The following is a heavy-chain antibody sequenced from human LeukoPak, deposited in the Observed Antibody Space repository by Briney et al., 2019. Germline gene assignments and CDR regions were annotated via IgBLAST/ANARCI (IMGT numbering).Heavy chain of an antibody. CDR1: GFTFSDYY. D-gene: IGHD5-12*01. V-gene: IGHV3-11*01. Sequence: GGSLRLSCAASGFTFSDYYMNWIRQAPGKGLEWVSYISSSGSTIYYADSVKGRFTIFRDNAKNSLYLQMNSLRAEDTAVYYCARGWLLYYFDYWGQGTLVTVSS. CDR3: ARGWLLYYFDY. CDR2: ISSSGSTI. J-gene: IGHJ4*02.